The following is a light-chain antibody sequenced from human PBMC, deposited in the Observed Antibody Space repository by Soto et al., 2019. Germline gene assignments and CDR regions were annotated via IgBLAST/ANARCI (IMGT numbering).Light chain of an antibody. J-gene: IGKJ4*01. Sequence: DIQMAQSPSTLSASVGDRVTIACRASQSISSWLAWYQQKPGKAPKLLIYTAPSLESGVPSRFSGSGSGTEFTLTITSLQPDDFATYYCQQYNNYSGLTFGGGTKVEIK. V-gene: IGKV1-5*03. CDR2: TAP. CDR3: QQYNNYSGLT. CDR1: QSISSW.